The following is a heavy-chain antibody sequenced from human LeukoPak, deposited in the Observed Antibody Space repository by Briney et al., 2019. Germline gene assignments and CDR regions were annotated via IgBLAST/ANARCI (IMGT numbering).Heavy chain of an antibody. J-gene: IGHJ4*02. CDR1: GFAFRNYW. D-gene: IGHD6-13*01. CDR2: FNTHWSST. Sequence: PGGSPRLSCAASGFAFRNYWLHWVRQAPGKGLEWVARFNTHWSSTIYADSVKGRFTISRDNAKNTLSLQMTSLSAEDTAVYYCARRNPGYSSSWYFNDYWGQGTLVTVS. V-gene: IGHV3-74*01. CDR3: ARRNPGYSSSWYFNDY.